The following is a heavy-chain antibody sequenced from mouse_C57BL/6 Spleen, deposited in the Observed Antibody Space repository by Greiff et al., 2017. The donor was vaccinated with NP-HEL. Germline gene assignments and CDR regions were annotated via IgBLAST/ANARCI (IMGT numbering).Heavy chain of an antibody. J-gene: IGHJ4*01. CDR1: GFSFNTYA. CDR2: IRSKSNNYAT. Sequence: GGGLVQPKGSLKLSCAASGFSFNTYAMNWVRQAPGKGLEWVARIRSKSNNYATYYADSVKDRFTISRDDSESMLYLQMNNLKTEDTAMYYCVRPSYAMDYWGQGTSVTVSS. CDR3: VRPSYAMDY. V-gene: IGHV10-1*01.